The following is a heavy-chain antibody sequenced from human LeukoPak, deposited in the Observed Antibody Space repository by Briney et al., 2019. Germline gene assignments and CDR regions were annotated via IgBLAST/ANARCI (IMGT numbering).Heavy chain of an antibody. CDR3: ARRAGAYSHPYDY. CDR2: ISSGSTDI. D-gene: IGHD4/OR15-4a*01. CDR1: GFTFSTYS. V-gene: IGHV3-21*04. Sequence: GGSLRLSCAASGFTFSTYSMNWVRQAPGKGLEWVSSISSGSTDIYHADSVKGRFTISRDNAQNSLYLQMNSLRAEDTAVYYCARRAGAYSHPYDYWGQGTLVTVSS. J-gene: IGHJ4*02.